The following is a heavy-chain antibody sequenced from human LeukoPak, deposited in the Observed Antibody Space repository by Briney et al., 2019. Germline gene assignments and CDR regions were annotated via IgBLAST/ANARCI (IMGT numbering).Heavy chain of an antibody. CDR1: GSSFSGYY. CDR3: AREPGWTIAARPFDY. J-gene: IGHJ4*02. CDR2: INHSGST. D-gene: IGHD6-6*01. Sequence: PSETLPLTCGVYGSSFSGYYWSWIRQPPGKGLGWIGEINHSGSTNYNASLKSRVTISVDTSRKQFSLKLSSVTAADSAMYYCAREPGWTIAARPFDYCGQGTLVTVSS. V-gene: IGHV4-34*01.